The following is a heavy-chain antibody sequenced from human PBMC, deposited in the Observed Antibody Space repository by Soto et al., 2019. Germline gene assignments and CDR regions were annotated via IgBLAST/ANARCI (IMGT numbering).Heavy chain of an antibody. CDR2: IIPIFGTA. D-gene: IGHD3-22*01. Sequence: QVQLVQSGAEVQKPGSSVKVSCKASGGTFSSYAIDWVRQAPGQGLEWMGGIIPIFGTANYAQKFQGRITITADESTNTAYMELRSLRSEDTAVYYCARGVHYDTSGYYYFYWGQGTLVTVSS. CDR3: ARGVHYDTSGYYYFY. CDR1: GGTFSSYA. J-gene: IGHJ4*02. V-gene: IGHV1-69*01.